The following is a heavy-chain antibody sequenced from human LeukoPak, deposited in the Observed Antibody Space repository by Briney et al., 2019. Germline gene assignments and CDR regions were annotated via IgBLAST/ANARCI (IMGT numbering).Heavy chain of an antibody. V-gene: IGHV4-39*07. CDR1: GGSISSTSYY. D-gene: IGHD3-10*01. CDR2: INHSGST. J-gene: IGHJ6*03. Sequence: SETLSLTCTVSGGSISSTSYYWGWMRQPPKKGLEWIGEINHSGSTNYNPSLKSRVTISVDTPKNQFSLKVRSVTAADTAVYYCARATYHSGSGSYIYYYMDVWAKGTTVTVSS. CDR3: ARATYHSGSGSYIYYYMDV.